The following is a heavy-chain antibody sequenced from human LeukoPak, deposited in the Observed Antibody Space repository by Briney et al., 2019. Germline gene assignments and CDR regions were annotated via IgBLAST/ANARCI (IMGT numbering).Heavy chain of an antibody. CDR2: ISPDNGNT. CDR1: GYSFPSYG. CDR3: ARHYYGSGTYYHFDS. D-gene: IGHD3-10*01. J-gene: IGHJ4*02. V-gene: IGHV1-18*01. Sequence: ASVKVSCKASGYSFPSYGISWVRQAPGQGLEWMGWISPDNGNTNYAQKLRGRLALTTDTSTNTAYMELSSLGSDDSAMYFCARHYYGSGTYYHFDSWGPGTLVTVSS.